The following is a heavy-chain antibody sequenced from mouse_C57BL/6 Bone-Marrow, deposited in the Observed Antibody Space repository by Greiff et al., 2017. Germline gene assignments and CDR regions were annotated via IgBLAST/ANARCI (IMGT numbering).Heavy chain of an antibody. CDR2: IHPNSGST. V-gene: IGHV1-64*01. CDR3: ARFPSNFFDY. J-gene: IGHJ2*01. Sequence: QVQLQQPGAELVKPGASVKLSCKASGYTFTSYWMHWVKQRPGQCLEWIGMIHPNSGSTNYNENFKSKATLTVDKSSSTAYMQLSSLTSEDSAVYYCARFPSNFFDYWGQGTTLTVSS. CDR1: GYTFTSYW.